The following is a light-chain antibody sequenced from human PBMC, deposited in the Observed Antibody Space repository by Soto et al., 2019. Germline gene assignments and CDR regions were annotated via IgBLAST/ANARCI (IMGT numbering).Light chain of an antibody. CDR3: QSYDTGLRTV. J-gene: IGLJ7*01. CDR1: SSNIGAGYD. V-gene: IGLV1-40*01. Sequence: QSVLTQPPSVSGAPGQRVTISCTGSSSNIGAGYDVHWYQQLPGTAPKLLIYGKSNRPSGVPDRFSGSKSGTSASLAITGLQAEDEADYYCQSYDTGLRTVFGGGTQLTVL. CDR2: GKS.